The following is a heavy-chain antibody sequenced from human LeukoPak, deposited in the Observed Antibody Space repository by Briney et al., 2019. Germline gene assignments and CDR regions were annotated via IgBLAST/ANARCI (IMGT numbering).Heavy chain of an antibody. CDR1: GFSFSSYA. J-gene: IGHJ5*02. Sequence: PGRSPRLSCAASGFSFSSYAMHWVRQAPGEGLEWVSTTSAGGSSTYYADSVKGRFTISRDNSKNTFYLQMNSLRAEDTAAYYCAKGGYCSSSSCYYGWFEPWGQGTLVTVSS. D-gene: IGHD2-2*01. CDR3: AKGGYCSSSSCYYGWFEP. V-gene: IGHV3-23*01. CDR2: TSAGGSST.